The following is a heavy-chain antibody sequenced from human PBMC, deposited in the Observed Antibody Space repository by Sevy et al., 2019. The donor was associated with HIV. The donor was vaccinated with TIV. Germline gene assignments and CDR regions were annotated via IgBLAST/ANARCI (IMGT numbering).Heavy chain of an antibody. D-gene: IGHD2-2*01. J-gene: IGHJ5*02. CDR3: ARSPPVVVVPGAPSWFDP. V-gene: IGHV4-34*01. CDR2: INDSGIT. CDR1: GGSFSGYY. Sequence: AETLSLTCAVHGGSFSGYYWSWIRESPGKGLEWIGEINDSGITNYNPSLKSRVTISVDTSKKEFSLRLSSVTAADTAVYYCARSPPVVVVPGAPSWFDPWGQGTLVTVSS.